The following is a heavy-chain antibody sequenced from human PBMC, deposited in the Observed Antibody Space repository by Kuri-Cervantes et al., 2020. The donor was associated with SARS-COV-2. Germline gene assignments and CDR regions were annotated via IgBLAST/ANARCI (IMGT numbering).Heavy chain of an antibody. V-gene: IGHV5-51*01. J-gene: IGHJ3*02. CDR2: IYPGDSDT. D-gene: IGHD3-22*01. CDR1: GYSFTSYW. Sequence: GGSLRLSCKGSGYSFTSYWIGWVRQMPGKGLEWMGIIYPGDSDTRYSPSFQGQVTISADKSISTAYLQWSSLKAPDTAMYYCARPLYYYDSSGYPGSVVAFDIWGQGTMVTVSS. CDR3: ARPLYYYDSSGYPGSVVAFDI.